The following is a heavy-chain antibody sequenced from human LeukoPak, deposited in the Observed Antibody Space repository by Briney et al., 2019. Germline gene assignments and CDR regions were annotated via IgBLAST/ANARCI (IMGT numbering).Heavy chain of an antibody. V-gene: IGHV4-4*07. CDR1: GGSISSYY. D-gene: IGHD2-21*02. J-gene: IGHJ4*02. Sequence: PSETLSLTCTVSGGSISSYYWSWIRQPAGKGLEWIGRIYTRGSTNYNPSLKSRVTMSVDTSKNQFSLKLSSVTAADTAVYYCARRRNRYCGGDCYSSSLDYWGQGTLVTVSS. CDR3: ARRRNRYCGGDCYSSSLDY. CDR2: IYTRGST.